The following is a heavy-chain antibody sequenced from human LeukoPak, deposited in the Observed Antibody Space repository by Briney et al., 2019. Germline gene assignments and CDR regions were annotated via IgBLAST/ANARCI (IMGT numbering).Heavy chain of an antibody. CDR1: GGTFSSYA. CDR2: IIPIFGTA. D-gene: IGHD2-2*01. V-gene: IGHV1-69*01. CDR3: ASPPIVVVPAATYDAFDI. Sequence: SVKVSCKVSGGTFSSYAISWVRQAPGQGLEWMGGIIPIFGTANYAQKFQGRVTITADESTSTAYMELSSLRSEDTAVYYCASPPIVVVPAATYDAFDIWGQGTMVTVSS. J-gene: IGHJ3*02.